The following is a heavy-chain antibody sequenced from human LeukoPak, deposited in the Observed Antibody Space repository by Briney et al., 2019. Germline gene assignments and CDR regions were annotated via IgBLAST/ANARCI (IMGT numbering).Heavy chain of an antibody. D-gene: IGHD4-17*01. V-gene: IGHV4-39*07. CDR2: IYHSGST. J-gene: IGHJ4*02. CDR3: ARENGDYDSFDY. Sequence: SETLSLTCTVSGGSISSSSYYWGWIRQPPGKGLEWIGSIYHSGSTYYNPSLKSRVTISVDTSKNQFSLKLSSVTAADTAVYYCARENGDYDSFDYWGQGTLVTVSS. CDR1: GGSISSSSYY.